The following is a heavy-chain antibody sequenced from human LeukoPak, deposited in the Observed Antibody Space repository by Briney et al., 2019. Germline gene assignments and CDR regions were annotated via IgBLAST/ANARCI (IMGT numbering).Heavy chain of an antibody. CDR2: IKQDGSEK. V-gene: IGHV3-7*03. CDR3: ARVKADRFDP. CDR1: GFTFSSYW. J-gene: IGHJ5*02. Sequence: GGSLRLSCAASGFTFSSYWMNWVRQPPGQGLELVANIKQDGSEKYYEDSVKGRFTISKDNAKNSLYLQMNSLRAEDKAVYYCARVKADRFDPWGQGTLVTVSS.